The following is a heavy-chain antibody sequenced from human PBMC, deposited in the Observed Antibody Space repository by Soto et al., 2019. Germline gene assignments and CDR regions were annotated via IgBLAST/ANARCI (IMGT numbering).Heavy chain of an antibody. Sequence: QVQLVESGGGVVQPGRSLRLSCAASGFTFSSYGMHWVRQTPGKGLEWVAVIWYDGSNKYYADSVKGRFTISRDNSKNTLYLQMNSLRAEDTAVYYCARDRVGISRGGMDVWGQGTTVTVSS. V-gene: IGHV3-33*01. CDR1: GFTFSSYG. CDR3: ARDRVGISRGGMDV. D-gene: IGHD3-10*01. J-gene: IGHJ6*02. CDR2: IWYDGSNK.